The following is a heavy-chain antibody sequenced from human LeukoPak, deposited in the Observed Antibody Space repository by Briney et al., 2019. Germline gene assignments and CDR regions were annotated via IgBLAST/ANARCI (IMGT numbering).Heavy chain of an antibody. CDR2: INHSGST. Sequence: SETLSLTCGVYGGSFSGYYWSWIRQPPGKGLEWIGKINHSGSTNYKPSLKSRVTISMDTSKNQFSLKLTSVTAADTAVYYCARGADEYSSGWDFDYWGQGTLVTVSS. CDR3: ARGADEYSSGWDFDY. J-gene: IGHJ4*02. CDR1: GGSFSGYY. D-gene: IGHD6-25*01. V-gene: IGHV4-34*01.